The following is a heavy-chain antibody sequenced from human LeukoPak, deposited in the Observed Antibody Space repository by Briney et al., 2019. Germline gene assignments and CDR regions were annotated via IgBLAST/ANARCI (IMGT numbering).Heavy chain of an antibody. CDR2: IHSGGNT. CDR3: AREVSYRSSWYLDY. D-gene: IGHD6-13*01. J-gene: IGHJ4*02. Sequence: GTSPRLSCAASGFTVNSNYMSWVRQAPGEGLEWVSVIHSGGNTYYADSVKGRFTISRDNPKNTLYLLMNSLRAEDTAVYYCAREVSYRSSWYLDYWGQGTLVTVSS. V-gene: IGHV3-53*01. CDR1: GFTVNSNY.